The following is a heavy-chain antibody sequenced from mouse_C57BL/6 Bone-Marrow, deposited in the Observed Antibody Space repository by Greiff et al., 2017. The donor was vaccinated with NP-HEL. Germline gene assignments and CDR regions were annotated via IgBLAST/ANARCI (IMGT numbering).Heavy chain of an antibody. CDR2: IDPGDGET. J-gene: IGHJ3*01. CDR3: ARFITTVGLTY. D-gene: IGHD1-1*01. CDR1: GYAFSSSW. V-gene: IGHV1-82*01. Sequence: VQLQQSGPELVKPGASVKISCKASGYAFSSSWMNWVKQRPGQGLERIGRIDPGDGETNYNGKFKGKATLTADKSSSTAYLQLSSLTSEDSAVYFCARFITTVGLTYWGQGTLVTVSA.